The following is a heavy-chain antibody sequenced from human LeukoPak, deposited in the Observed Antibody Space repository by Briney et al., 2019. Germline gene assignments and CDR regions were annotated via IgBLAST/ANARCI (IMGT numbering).Heavy chain of an antibody. CDR2: INHSGST. CDR3: ARSRVVAAAAVGYYYYYGMDV. CDR1: GGSFSGYY. J-gene: IGHJ6*02. D-gene: IGHD2-15*01. Sequence: PSETLSLTCAVYGGSFSGYYWSWIRQPPGKGLEWIGEINHSGSTNYNPSLKSRVTISVDTPKNQFSLKLSSVTAADTAVYYCARSRVVAAAAVGYYYYYGMDVWGQGTTVTVSS. V-gene: IGHV4-34*01.